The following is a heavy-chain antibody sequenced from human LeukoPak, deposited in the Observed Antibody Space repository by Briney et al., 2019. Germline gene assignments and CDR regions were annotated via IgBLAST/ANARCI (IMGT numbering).Heavy chain of an antibody. CDR2: IKQDGSEK. Sequence: GGSLRLSCAASGFTFSSYWMSWVRQAPGKGLEWVANIKQDGSEKYYVDSVKGRFTISRDNAKNSLYLQMNSLRAEDTAVYYCARHDWSKKYYSDYWGQGTLVTVSS. D-gene: IGHD3-9*01. V-gene: IGHV3-7*01. CDR3: ARHDWSKKYYSDY. J-gene: IGHJ4*02. CDR1: GFTFSSYW.